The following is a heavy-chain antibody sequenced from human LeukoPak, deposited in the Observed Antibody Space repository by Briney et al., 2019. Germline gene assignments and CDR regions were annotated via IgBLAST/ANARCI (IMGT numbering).Heavy chain of an antibody. CDR2: ISSSSSYI. CDR1: GFTFSSYS. J-gene: IGHJ4*02. CDR3: ARDRGYSGYDSPIGY. V-gene: IGHV3-21*01. D-gene: IGHD5-12*01. Sequence: GGSLRLSCAASGFTFSSYSMNWVRQAPGKGLEWVSSISSSSSYIYYADSVKGRLTISRDNAKNSLYLQMNSLRAEDTAVYYCARDRGYSGYDSPIGYWGQGTLVTVSS.